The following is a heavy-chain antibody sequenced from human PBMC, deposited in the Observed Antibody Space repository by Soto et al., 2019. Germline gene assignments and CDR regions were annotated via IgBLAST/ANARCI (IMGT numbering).Heavy chain of an antibody. CDR1: NGSFMGYY. J-gene: IGHJ4*02. V-gene: IGHV4-34*01. D-gene: IGHD3-3*01. CDR3: ASLTGGRFLDKGDY. CDR2: INHFGSP. Sequence: QGQLHQWGAGLLKPSEILSLTCAVYNGSFMGYYWTWVRQPPGKGLGWIGEINHFGSPNYNPSLKSRVAISTDTSKQQFSLRLSSLTAADTAVYYCASLTGGRFLDKGDYWGQGIQVTVSS.